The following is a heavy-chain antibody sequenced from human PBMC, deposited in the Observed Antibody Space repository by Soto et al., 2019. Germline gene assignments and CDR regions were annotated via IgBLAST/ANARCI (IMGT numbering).Heavy chain of an antibody. V-gene: IGHV4-34*01. CDR3: ARGLYYYDSSGYYYAGYFDY. Sequence: QVQLQQWGAGLLKPSETLSLTCAVYGGSFSGYYWSWIRQPPGKGLGWIGEINHSGSTNYNPSLKSRVTISVDMSKNQFSLKLSSVTAADTAVYYCARGLYYYDSSGYYYAGYFDYWGQGTLVTVSS. D-gene: IGHD3-22*01. CDR2: INHSGST. J-gene: IGHJ4*02. CDR1: GGSFSGYY.